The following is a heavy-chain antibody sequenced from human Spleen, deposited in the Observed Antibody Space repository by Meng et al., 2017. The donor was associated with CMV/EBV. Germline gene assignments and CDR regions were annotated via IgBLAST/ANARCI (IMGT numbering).Heavy chain of an antibody. V-gene: IGHV3-23*01. CDR2: VSKSGDNT. J-gene: IGHJ4*02. Sequence: GESLKISCAASGFTFSNYAMNWVRQAPGKGLEWVSGVSKSGDNTYYADFVKGRITISRDTSMNTVYLQIHSLRVEDTAVYYCARDRRFNPYYLDYWGQGALVTVSS. D-gene: IGHD1-26*01. CDR3: ARDRRFNPYYLDY. CDR1: GFTFSNYA.